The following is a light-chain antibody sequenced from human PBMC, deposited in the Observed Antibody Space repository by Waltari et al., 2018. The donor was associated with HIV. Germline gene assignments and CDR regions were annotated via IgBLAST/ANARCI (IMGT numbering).Light chain of an antibody. J-gene: IGLJ3*02. CDR3: QVWDSTSDHPA. Sequence: YVMTQPSSLSVAPGETATSSWGANNIGSQSVHWYQQRPGQAPVLVISGDSDRPSEIPERFAGSNSGNTATLTISGVEAGDEADYYCQVWDSTSDHPAFGGGTKLTVL. CDR2: GDS. V-gene: IGLV3-21*01. CDR1: NIGSQS.